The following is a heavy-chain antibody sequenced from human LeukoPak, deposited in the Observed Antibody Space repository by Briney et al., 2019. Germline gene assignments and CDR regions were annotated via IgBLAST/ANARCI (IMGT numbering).Heavy chain of an antibody. CDR1: GVSITTYF. CDR3: ARGDSSGYLEY. J-gene: IGHJ4*02. D-gene: IGHD3-22*01. CDR2: VYTSGSA. V-gene: IGHV4-4*07. Sequence: SETLSLTCTVSGVSITTYFWSWIRQPAGKGLEWIGRVYTSGSASYNPSLNSRVSMSIDTSKNQFSLNLSSVTVADTAIYYCARGDSSGYLEYWGQGTRVTVSS.